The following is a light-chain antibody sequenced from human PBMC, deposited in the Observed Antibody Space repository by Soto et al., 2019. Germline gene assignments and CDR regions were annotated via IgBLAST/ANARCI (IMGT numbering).Light chain of an antibody. CDR2: GAS. Sequence: EIVLTQSPGTLSLSPGERATLSCRASQSVSSSYLAWYQQKPGQAPRLLIYGASSRATGIPDRFSGSGSGTDFTLTISSLQPEDVAAYYCQKYNSAPLTFGGGTKVAIK. CDR3: QKYNSAPLT. J-gene: IGKJ4*01. V-gene: IGKV3-20*01. CDR1: QSVSSSY.